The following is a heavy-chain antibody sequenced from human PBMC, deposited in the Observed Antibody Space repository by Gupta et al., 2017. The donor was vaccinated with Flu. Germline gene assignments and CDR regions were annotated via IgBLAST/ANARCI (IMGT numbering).Heavy chain of an antibody. D-gene: IGHD3-10*01. V-gene: IGHV3-33*01. J-gene: IGHJ6*02. CDR3: AREEGESYGMDV. CDR1: GFTFSSYG. CDR2: IWYDGSNK. Sequence: QVQLVESGGGVVQPGRSLRLSCAASGFTFSSYGMHWVRQAPGKGLEWVAVIWYDGSNKYYAYSVKGRFTISRDNSKNTLYLQMNSLRAEDTAVYYCAREEGESYGMDVWGQGTTVTVSS.